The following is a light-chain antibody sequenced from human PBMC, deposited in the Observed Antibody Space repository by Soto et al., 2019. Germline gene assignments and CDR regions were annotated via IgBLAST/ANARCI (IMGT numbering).Light chain of an antibody. CDR3: CSNAASSTYV. V-gene: IGLV2-23*02. CDR2: EVT. CDR1: SSDVGGHNY. Sequence: HSVLTQPASVSGSPGQSITISCTGSSSDVGGHNYVSWYQQHPGKAPKLMIYEVTKRPSGVSNRFSGSKSGNTASLTISGLQAEDEADYYCCSNAASSTYVFGSGTKVTV. J-gene: IGLJ1*01.